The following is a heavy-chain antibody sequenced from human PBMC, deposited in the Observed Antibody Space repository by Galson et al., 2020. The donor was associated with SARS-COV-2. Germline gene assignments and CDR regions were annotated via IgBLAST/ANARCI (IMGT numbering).Heavy chain of an antibody. J-gene: IGHJ3*02. CDR3: ARDPAYCGGDCYLYDAFDI. V-gene: IGHV3-21*01. D-gene: IGHD2-21*01. CDR1: GFTFSSYS. CDR2: ISSSSSYI. Sequence: NSGGSLRLSCAASGFTFSSYSMNWVRQAPGKGLEWVSSISSSSSYIYYADSVKGRFTISRDNAKNSLYLQMNSLRAEDTAVYYCARDPAYCGGDCYLYDAFDIWGQGTMVTVSS.